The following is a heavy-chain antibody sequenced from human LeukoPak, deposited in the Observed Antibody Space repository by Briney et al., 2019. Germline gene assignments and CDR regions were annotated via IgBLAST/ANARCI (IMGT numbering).Heavy chain of an antibody. V-gene: IGHV1-2*02. CDR1: GYTFTGYY. J-gene: IGHJ4*02. CDR2: INPNSGGT. CDR3: ARGGGGYSYGHDY. D-gene: IGHD5-18*01. Sequence: ASVKVSCKASGYTFTGYYMHWVRQAPGQGLEWMGWINPNSGGTNYAQKFQGRVTMTGDTSISTAYMELSRLRSDDTAVYYCARGGGGYSYGHDYWGQGTLVTVSS.